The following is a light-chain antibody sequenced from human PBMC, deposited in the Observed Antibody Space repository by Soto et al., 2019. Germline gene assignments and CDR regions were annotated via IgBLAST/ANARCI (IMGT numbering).Light chain of an antibody. CDR3: ISYTGSSTSYV. CDR1: SSDVGSYNH. V-gene: IGLV2-14*01. CDR2: EVT. J-gene: IGLJ1*01. Sequence: QSALTQPASVSGSPGQSITISCSGTSSDVGSYNHVAWYQQFPGKTPKLIIYEVTYRPSGVSHRFSASKSGNTASLTISGLQAEDEADYHCISYTGSSTSYVFGTGTKLTVL.